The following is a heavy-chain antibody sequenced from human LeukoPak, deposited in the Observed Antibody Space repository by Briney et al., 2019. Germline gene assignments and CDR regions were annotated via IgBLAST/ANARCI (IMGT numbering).Heavy chain of an antibody. V-gene: IGHV1-2*04. D-gene: IGHD6-6*01. CDR2: INPNSGGT. Sequence: ASVKVSCKASGYTFTGYYMHWVRQAPGQGLEWMGWINPNSGGTNYAQKFQGWVTMTRDTSISTAYMELSRLRSDDTAVYYCAREGIAARPLDYWGQGTLVTVSS. CDR1: GYTFTGYY. J-gene: IGHJ4*02. CDR3: AREGIAARPLDY.